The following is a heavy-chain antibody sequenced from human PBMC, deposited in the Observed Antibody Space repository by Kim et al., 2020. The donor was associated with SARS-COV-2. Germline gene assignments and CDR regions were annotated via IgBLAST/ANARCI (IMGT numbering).Heavy chain of an antibody. J-gene: IGHJ6*02. CDR3: ARESSSQGGYYYYGMDV. V-gene: IGHV1-2*02. CDR1: GYTFTGYY. CDR2: INPNSGGT. D-gene: IGHD6-6*01. Sequence: ASVKVSCKASGYTFTGYYMHWVRQAPGQGLEWMGWINPNSGGTNYAQKFQGRVTMTRDTSISTAYMELSRLRSDDTAVYYCARESSSQGGYYYYGMDVWGQGTTVTVSS.